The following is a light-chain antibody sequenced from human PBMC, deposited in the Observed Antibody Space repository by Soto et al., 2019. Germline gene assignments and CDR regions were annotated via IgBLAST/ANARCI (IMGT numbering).Light chain of an antibody. CDR2: DAS. Sequence: DIQMTQSPSSLPASVGDIVSISCQASQDINKNLIWYQQKPGKAPKLLIYDASDLETGVPSRFSGSGSGTGFTFTISSLQPEDFATYYCQQYESLPLTFGQGTRLEIK. J-gene: IGKJ5*01. V-gene: IGKV1-33*01. CDR3: QQYESLPLT. CDR1: QDINKN.